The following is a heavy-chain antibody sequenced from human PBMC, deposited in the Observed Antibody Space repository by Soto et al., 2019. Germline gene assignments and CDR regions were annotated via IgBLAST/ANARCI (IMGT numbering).Heavy chain of an antibody. J-gene: IGHJ3*02. Sequence: PSETLSLTCTVSGGSISSYYWSWIRQPPGKGLKWIGYIYYSGSTNYNPSLKSRVTISVDTSKNQFSLKLSSVTAADTAVYYCARAPSGGQYDYIWGSYRGHAFDIWGQGTMVTVSS. V-gene: IGHV4-59*01. CDR1: GGSISSYY. D-gene: IGHD3-16*02. CDR3: ARAPSGGQYDYIWGSYRGHAFDI. CDR2: IYYSGST.